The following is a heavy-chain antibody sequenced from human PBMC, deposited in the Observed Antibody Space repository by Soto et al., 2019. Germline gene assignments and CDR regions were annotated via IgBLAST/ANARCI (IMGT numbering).Heavy chain of an antibody. V-gene: IGHV3-23*01. D-gene: IGHD3-22*01. CDR1: GFTFSSYA. CDR3: AKGGSSGYYNFDY. J-gene: IGHJ4*02. CDR2: ISGSGGST. Sequence: GGSLRLSCAASGFTFSSYAMSWVRQAPGKGLEWVSAISGSGGSTYYADSVKGRFTISRDDSKNTLYLQMNSLRAEDTAVYYCAKGGSSGYYNFDYWGQGTLVTVSA.